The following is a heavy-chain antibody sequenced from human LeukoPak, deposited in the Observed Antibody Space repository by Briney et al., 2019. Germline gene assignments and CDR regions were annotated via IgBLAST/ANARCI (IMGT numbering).Heavy chain of an antibody. V-gene: IGHV4-59*01. CDR1: GGSISSYY. D-gene: IGHD3-10*01. CDR2: IYYSGST. J-gene: IGHJ4*02. Sequence: PSETLSLTCTVSGGSISSYYWSWIRHPPRQGLGWIGYIYYSGSTNYNPSLNSRVTISVDTSKNQFSLKLSSVTAADTAVYYCARGSLWFGELSLTFDYWGQGTLVTVSS. CDR3: ARGSLWFGELSLTFDY.